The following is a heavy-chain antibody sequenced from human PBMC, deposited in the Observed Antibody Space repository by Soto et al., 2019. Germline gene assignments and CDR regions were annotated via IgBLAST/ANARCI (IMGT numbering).Heavy chain of an antibody. CDR2: IIPIFGTA. Sequence: SVKVSCKASGYTFTSYDISWVRQAPGQGLEWMGGIIPIFGTANYAQKFQGRVTITADESTSTAYMELSSLRSEDTAVYYCARVYSPGNPRAGMDVWGQGTTVTVSS. CDR1: GYTFTSYD. CDR3: ARVYSPGNPRAGMDV. V-gene: IGHV1-69*13. D-gene: IGHD2-21*01. J-gene: IGHJ6*02.